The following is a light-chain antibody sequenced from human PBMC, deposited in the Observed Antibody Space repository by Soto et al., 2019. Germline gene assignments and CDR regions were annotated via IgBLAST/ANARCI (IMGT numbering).Light chain of an antibody. Sequence: DIQMTQSPSTLSGSVGDRVTITCRASQTISSWLAWYQQKPGKAPKLLIYKASTLKSGVPSRFSGSESGKEFTLTISSLQPDDFATYYCQHYNSYSEAFGQGTKVEL. V-gene: IGKV1-5*03. CDR2: KAS. CDR3: QHYNSYSEA. CDR1: QTISSW. J-gene: IGKJ1*01.